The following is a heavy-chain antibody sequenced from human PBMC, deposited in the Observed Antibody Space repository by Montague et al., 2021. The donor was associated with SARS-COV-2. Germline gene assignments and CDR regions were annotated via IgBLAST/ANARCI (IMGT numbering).Heavy chain of an antibody. Sequence: SETLSLTCAVSSGSITTGYWNWIRQPPGKGLEWIGYISHTGGSNSNPSLTGRATMSLDTSVNQFSLRLTSVTTADTAVYYCASFSAGWSNRYFDLWGRGTLVTVPS. J-gene: IGHJ2*01. V-gene: IGHV4-59*01. CDR1: SGSITTGY. CDR3: ASFSAGWSNRYFDL. CDR2: ISHTGGS. D-gene: IGHD6-19*01.